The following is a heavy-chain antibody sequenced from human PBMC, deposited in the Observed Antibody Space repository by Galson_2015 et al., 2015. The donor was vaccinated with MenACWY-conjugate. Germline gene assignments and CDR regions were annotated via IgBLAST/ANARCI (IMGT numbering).Heavy chain of an antibody. CDR2: ISGSGDST. J-gene: IGHJ4*02. Sequence: SLRLSCAASGFTSSSYAMNWVRQAPGKGLEWVSAISGSGDSTYYADSVKGRFTISRDNSKNTLYLLMISLGAEATAVYYCAQDRALYYFGSGSSIFDYWGQGTLVTVSS. D-gene: IGHD3-10*01. CDR1: GFTSSSYA. CDR3: AQDRALYYFGSGSSIFDY. V-gene: IGHV3-23*01.